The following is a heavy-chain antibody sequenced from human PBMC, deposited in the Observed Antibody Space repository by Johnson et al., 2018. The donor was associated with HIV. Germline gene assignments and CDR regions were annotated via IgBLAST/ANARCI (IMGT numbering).Heavy chain of an antibody. CDR3: ARDGSGTPKAFDI. CDR2: IYSGGST. CDR1: GFTVSSNY. J-gene: IGHJ3*02. D-gene: IGHD3-10*01. V-gene: IGHV3-66*01. Sequence: VQLVESGGGLVQPGGSLRLSCAASGFTVSSNYMSWVRQAPGKGLEWVSVIYSGGSTYYTDSVTGRFTISRDNSKNTVYLQMNSLRAEDTAVYYCARDGSGTPKAFDIWGQGTMVTVSS.